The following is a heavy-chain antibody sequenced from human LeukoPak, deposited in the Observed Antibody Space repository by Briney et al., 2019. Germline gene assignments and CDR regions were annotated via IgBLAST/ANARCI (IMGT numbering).Heavy chain of an antibody. CDR2: INTDGSST. CDR3: ARDSRIAVAGTRYYYYYMDV. CDR1: GFTFSSYW. D-gene: IGHD6-19*01. V-gene: IGHV3-74*01. Sequence: GGSLRLSCAASGFTFSSYWMHWVRQAPGKGLVWVSRINTDGSSTSYADSVKGRFIISRDNAKNTLYLQMNSLRAEDTAVYYCARDSRIAVAGTRYYYYYMDVWGKGTTVTVSS. J-gene: IGHJ6*03.